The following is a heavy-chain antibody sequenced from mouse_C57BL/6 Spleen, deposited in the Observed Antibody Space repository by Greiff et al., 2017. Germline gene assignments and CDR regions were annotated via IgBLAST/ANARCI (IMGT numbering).Heavy chain of an antibody. J-gene: IGHJ4*01. D-gene: IGHD2-4*01. Sequence: QVQLKQSGPGLVAPSQCLSISCTVSGFSLTSYGVSWVRQPPGKGLEWLGVIWGDGSTNYHSALISRPSTSKDNSNSQVFLKLNSLQTDDTATYYCAKAYDYDEGVYYAMDYWGQGTSVTVSS. V-gene: IGHV2-3*01. CDR2: IWGDGST. CDR3: AKAYDYDEGVYYAMDY. CDR1: GFSLTSYG.